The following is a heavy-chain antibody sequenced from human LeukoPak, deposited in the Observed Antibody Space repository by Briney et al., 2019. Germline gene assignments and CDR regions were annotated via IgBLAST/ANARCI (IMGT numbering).Heavy chain of an antibody. CDR3: ARADYDILTGYYLNYFDY. D-gene: IGHD3-9*01. V-gene: IGHV1-69*01. CDR2: LIPIFGTT. J-gene: IGHJ4*02. Sequence: GSSVKVSCKASGGAFSSYAISWVRQAPGQGLEWMGGLIPIFGTTNYAQKFQGRVTITAVESTSTAYMELSSLRSEDTAVYYCARADYDILTGYYLNYFDYWGQGTLVTVSS. CDR1: GGAFSSYA.